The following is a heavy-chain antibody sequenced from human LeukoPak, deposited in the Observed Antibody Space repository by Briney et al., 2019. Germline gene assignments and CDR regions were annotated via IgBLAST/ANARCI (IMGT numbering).Heavy chain of an antibody. CDR2: IGTAGDT. J-gene: IGHJ5*02. CDR3: ARDLGVGWFDP. D-gene: IGHD2-15*01. CDR1: GFTFSSYD. V-gene: IGHV3-13*01. Sequence: GGSLRLSCAASGFTFSSYDMHWVRQATGKGLEWASAIGTAGDTYYPGSVKGRFTISRENAKNSLYLQMNSLRAGDTAVYYCARDLGVGWFDPWGQGTLVTVSS.